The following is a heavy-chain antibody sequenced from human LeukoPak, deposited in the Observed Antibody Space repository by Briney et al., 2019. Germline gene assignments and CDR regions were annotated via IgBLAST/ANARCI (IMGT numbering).Heavy chain of an antibody. CDR1: GFTFSGFW. Sequence: PGGSLRLSCAVSGFTFSGFWMSWSRQAPGKELEWVASINSDGSEGYYADVVKGRFTISRDNAKNSLYLQINSLRAEDTAVYYCARSSYSSSSGVWGQGTMVTVSS. D-gene: IGHD6-6*01. CDR2: INSDGSEG. V-gene: IGHV3-7*03. CDR3: ARSSYSSSSGV. J-gene: IGHJ3*01.